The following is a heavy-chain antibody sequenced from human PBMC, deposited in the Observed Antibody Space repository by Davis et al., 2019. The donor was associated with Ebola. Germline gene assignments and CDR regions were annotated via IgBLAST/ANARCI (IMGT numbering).Heavy chain of an antibody. CDR2: IYPGDSDT. D-gene: IGHD2-15*01. V-gene: IGHV5-51*01. Sequence: GGSLRLSCKGSGYSFTSYWIGWVRQMPGKGLEWMGIIYPGDSDTRYSPSFQGQVTISADKSISTAYLQWSSLKASDTAMYYCARQIVVGVAASKTGRFDPWGQGTLVTVSS. CDR1: GYSFTSYW. CDR3: ARQIVVGVAASKTGRFDP. J-gene: IGHJ5*02.